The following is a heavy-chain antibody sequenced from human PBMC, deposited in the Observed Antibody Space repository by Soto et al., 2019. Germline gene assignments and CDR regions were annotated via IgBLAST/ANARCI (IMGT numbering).Heavy chain of an antibody. CDR3: AKSGSSGWYGWFAP. V-gene: IGHV2-5*01. Sequence: QITLKESGTTLVKPTQTLTLTCIFSGFSLRTSGVGVGWIRQPPGKALEWLGFIYWNDDKSYSPSLKSRLTITKDTSKNQVVLTMTNMDPVDTATYYCAKSGSSGWYGWFAPWGQGTLVTVSS. CDR1: GFSLRTSGVG. J-gene: IGHJ5*02. D-gene: IGHD6-19*01. CDR2: IYWNDDK.